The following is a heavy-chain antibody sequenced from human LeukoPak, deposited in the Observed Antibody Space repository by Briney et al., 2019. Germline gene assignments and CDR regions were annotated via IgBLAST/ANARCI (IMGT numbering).Heavy chain of an antibody. CDR2: IYYSGST. CDR3: ARADVDTAMVPYYFDY. V-gene: IGHV4-59*01. Sequence: PSETLSLTCAVYGGSFSDYYWSWIRQPPGKGLEWIGYIYYSGSTNYNPSLKSRVTISVDTSKNQFSLKLSSVTAADTAVYYCARADVDTAMVPYYFDYWGQGTLVTVSS. CDR1: GGSFSDYY. J-gene: IGHJ4*02. D-gene: IGHD5-18*01.